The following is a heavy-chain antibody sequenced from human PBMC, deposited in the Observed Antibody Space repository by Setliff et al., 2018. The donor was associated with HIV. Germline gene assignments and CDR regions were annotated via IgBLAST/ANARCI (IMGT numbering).Heavy chain of an antibody. D-gene: IGHD3-3*01. CDR3: ARAPRGDFWSGKDYFDY. J-gene: IGHJ4*02. Sequence: ASVKVSCKASGYSFSTYGISWMRQAPGQGLEWLGWISGYNANTNYAQNLQGKVIMTTDTSTSTAYMAVRSLTSDDTAVYFCARAPRGDFWSGKDYFDYWGQGTLVTVSS. CDR2: ISGYNANT. V-gene: IGHV1-18*01. CDR1: GYSFSTYG.